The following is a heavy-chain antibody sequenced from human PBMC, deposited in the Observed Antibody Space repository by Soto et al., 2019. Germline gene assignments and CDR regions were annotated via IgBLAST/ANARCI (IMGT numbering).Heavy chain of an antibody. D-gene: IGHD6-13*01. Sequence: GVSVKVSCKASGYTFTSYGIHWVRQAPGQRLEWMGWINAANGDTIYSPKFQGRVTITRDTSASTAYMELSSLRSEDTALYYCVRRHVSATGIDWFDPWGQGTLVTVSS. CDR3: VRRHVSATGIDWFDP. CDR1: GYTFTSYG. J-gene: IGHJ5*02. V-gene: IGHV1-3*01. CDR2: INAANGDT.